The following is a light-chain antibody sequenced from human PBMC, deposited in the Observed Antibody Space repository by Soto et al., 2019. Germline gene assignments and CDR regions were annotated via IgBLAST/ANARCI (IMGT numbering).Light chain of an antibody. CDR2: EVS. Sequence: QSVLTQPPSASGSPGQSVTISCTGTSGDVGGYNYVSWYQQHPGKAPKLMIFEVSERPSGVTDRFSASKSGNTASLTFSGLQAEDEADYYCSSYAGSNNYVFGTGTKVTVL. J-gene: IGLJ1*01. CDR3: SSYAGSNNYV. V-gene: IGLV2-8*01. CDR1: SGDVGGYNY.